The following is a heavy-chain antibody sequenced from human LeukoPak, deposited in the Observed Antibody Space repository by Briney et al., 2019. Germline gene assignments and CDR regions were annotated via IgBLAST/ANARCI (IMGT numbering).Heavy chain of an antibody. V-gene: IGHV4-34*01. Sequence: SETLSLTCAVYGGSLNGYYWSWIRQPPGKGLEWIGEGGNSGGTKFNPSLKSRVTISADTSKNQFSLKLSSVTAADTAVYYCAREMGYSTSSLRMDVWGQGTTVTVSS. J-gene: IGHJ6*02. CDR1: GGSLNGYY. D-gene: IGHD6-13*01. CDR2: GGNSGGT. CDR3: AREMGYSTSSLRMDV.